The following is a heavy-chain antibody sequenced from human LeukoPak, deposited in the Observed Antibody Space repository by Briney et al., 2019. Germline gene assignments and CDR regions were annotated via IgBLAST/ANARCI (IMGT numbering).Heavy chain of an antibody. CDR3: AKNSGCSSTSCYRAFDI. J-gene: IGHJ3*02. CDR1: GGSISSSSYY. V-gene: IGHV4-39*07. CDR2: IYYSGST. Sequence: SETLSLTCTVSGGSISSSSYYWGWIRQPPGKGLEWIGSIYYSGSTYYNPSLKSRVTISVDTSKNQFSLKLSSVTAADTAVYYCAKNSGCSSTSCYRAFDIWGQGTMVTVSS. D-gene: IGHD2-2*02.